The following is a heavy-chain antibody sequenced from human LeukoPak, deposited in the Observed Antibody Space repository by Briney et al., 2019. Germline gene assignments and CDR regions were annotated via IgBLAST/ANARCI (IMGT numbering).Heavy chain of an antibody. D-gene: IGHD6-19*01. CDR2: IYWDDDK. Sequence: SGPTLVNPTQTLTLTCTFSGFSLSTSGMCVSWIRQPPGKALEWLAVIYWDDDKRYSPSLKTRLTITKDTSKNQVVLTMTNMDPVDTATYYCAHTPWLDYFDYWGQGTLVTVSS. CDR1: GFSLSTSGMC. CDR3: AHTPWLDYFDY. V-gene: IGHV2-5*08. J-gene: IGHJ4*02.